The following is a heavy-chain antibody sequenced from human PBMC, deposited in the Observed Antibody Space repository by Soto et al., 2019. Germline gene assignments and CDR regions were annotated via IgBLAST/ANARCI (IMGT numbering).Heavy chain of an antibody. Sequence: GGSLRLSCAASGFTVSSYALNWVRQAPGKGLEWVSGISASTYYADSVKGRFTISRDNSKNTLYLQMNSLRAEDTAVYYCAKGVGAMKDAFDIWGQGTMVTVSS. V-gene: IGHV3-23*01. CDR2: ISAST. CDR1: GFTVSSYA. CDR3: AKGVGAMKDAFDI. J-gene: IGHJ3*02.